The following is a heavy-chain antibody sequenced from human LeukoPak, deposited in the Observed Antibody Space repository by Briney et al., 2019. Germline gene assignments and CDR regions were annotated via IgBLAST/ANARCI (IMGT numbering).Heavy chain of an antibody. CDR2: IRSKADSYTT. CDR3: RAAVAGDYFDL. CDR1: GFTLSGAA. D-gene: IGHD6-19*01. V-gene: IGHV3-73*01. Sequence: GGSLKLSCAASGFTLSGAAMHWVRQACGKGLEWLGRIRSKADSYTTAYAAAVKGRFTVSRDDSKNTAYLQMNSLKTEDTAVYYCRAAVAGDYFDLWGRGTLVTVSS. J-gene: IGHJ2*01.